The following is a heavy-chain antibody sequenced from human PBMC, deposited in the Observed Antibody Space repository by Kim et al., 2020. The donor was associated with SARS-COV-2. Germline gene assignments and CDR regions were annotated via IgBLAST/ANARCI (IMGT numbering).Heavy chain of an antibody. V-gene: IGHV3-23*01. J-gene: IGHJ6*03. Sequence: VKGRLTISRDNSKNTLYLQMNSLRAEDTAVYYCAKVGVVGGYYYYYYMDVWGKGTTVTVSS. CDR3: AKVGVVGGYYYYYYMDV. D-gene: IGHD2-15*01.